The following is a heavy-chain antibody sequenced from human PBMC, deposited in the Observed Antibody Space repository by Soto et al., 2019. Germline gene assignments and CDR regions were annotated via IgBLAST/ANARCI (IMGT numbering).Heavy chain of an antibody. D-gene: IGHD6-19*01. CDR3: AMLGGWSGGSSGMDV. CDR2: IRRKANSYTT. CDR1: GLIFSDYH. Sequence: EVQLVESGGGLVQPGGSLRLSCAASGLIFSDYHMDWVRQAPGTGLEWVGRIRRKANSYTTEYAASVKGRFTISRDDSKNSLYLQMNSLKSEDTAVYYCAMLGGWSGGSSGMDVGGPATTVTVSS. J-gene: IGHJ6*02. V-gene: IGHV3-72*01.